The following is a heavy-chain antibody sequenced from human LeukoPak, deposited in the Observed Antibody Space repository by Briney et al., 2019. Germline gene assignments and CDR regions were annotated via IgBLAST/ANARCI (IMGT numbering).Heavy chain of an antibody. V-gene: IGHV3-20*04. D-gene: IGHD3-10*01. J-gene: IGHJ6*03. CDR3: ARRLGPGSHMDV. CDR2: INWNGGST. Sequence: GGSLRLSCAVSGFTFDDYGMSWVRQAPGKGLEWVSGINWNGGSTGYADSVKGRFTISRDNAKNSLYLQMNSLRAEDTALYYCARRLGPGSHMDVWGKGTTVTVSS. CDR1: GFTFDDYG.